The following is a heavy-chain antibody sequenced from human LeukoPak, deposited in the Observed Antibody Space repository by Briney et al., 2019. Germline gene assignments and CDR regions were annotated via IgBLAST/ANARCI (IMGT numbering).Heavy chain of an antibody. J-gene: IGHJ3*02. Sequence: SETLSLTCSVSGGSIRGTTYYWGWIRQSPGKGLEWIGSMFYNGSTYYNPSLKSRVTISGDTSKNQFSLKLRSVTAADTAVYYCARDKRDKDAFDIWRQGTMVTVSS. D-gene: IGHD5-24*01. V-gene: IGHV4-39*07. CDR1: GGSIRGTTYY. CDR2: MFYNGST. CDR3: ARDKRDKDAFDI.